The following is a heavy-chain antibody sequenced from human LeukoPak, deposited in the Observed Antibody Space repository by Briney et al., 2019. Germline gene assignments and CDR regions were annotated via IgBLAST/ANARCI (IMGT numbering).Heavy chain of an antibody. J-gene: IGHJ4*02. CDR3: AREVGGYSSSWYGDYFDY. CDR1: GGSISSYY. Sequence: LSETLSLTCTVSGGSISSYYWSWIRQPPGKGLEWIGYIYYSGSTNYNPPLKSRVTISVDTSKNQFSLKLSSVTAADTAVYYCAREVGGYSSSWYGDYFDYWGQGTLVTVSS. CDR2: IYYSGST. D-gene: IGHD6-13*01. V-gene: IGHV4-59*01.